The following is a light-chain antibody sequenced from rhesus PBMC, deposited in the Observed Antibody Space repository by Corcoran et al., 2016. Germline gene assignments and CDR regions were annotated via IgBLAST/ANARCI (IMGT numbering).Light chain of an antibody. CDR1: QSLLYTDGKTY. CDR3: MQALRSPYS. CDR2: LGS. Sequence: DIVMTQTPLSLPVTLGEPASISCSSIQSLLYTDGKTYLDWYLPRPGQYPQLPMYLGSKRASGVPDKFSGSGSGTDFKRKISRVEADDVGVYYCMQALRSPYSFGQGTKVEIK. V-gene: IGKV2-82*01. J-gene: IGKJ2*01.